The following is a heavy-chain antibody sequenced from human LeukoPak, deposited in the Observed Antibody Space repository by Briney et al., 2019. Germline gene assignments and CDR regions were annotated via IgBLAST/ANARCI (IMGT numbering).Heavy chain of an antibody. CDR3: ARDSMITFGGIDF. Sequence: GGSLRLSCAASGFMFHDYGMNWVRQGPGKGLEWVSGMNWNGHIIGYADSVKGRFTISRDNATKSVHLQMNSLRAEDTAVYYCARDSMITFGGIDFWGQGRLVTVSS. D-gene: IGHD3-16*01. V-gene: IGHV3-20*04. CDR2: MNWNGHII. J-gene: IGHJ4*02. CDR1: GFMFHDYG.